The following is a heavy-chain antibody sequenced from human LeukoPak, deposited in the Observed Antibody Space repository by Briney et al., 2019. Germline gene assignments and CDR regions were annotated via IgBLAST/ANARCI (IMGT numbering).Heavy chain of an antibody. CDR1: GGSISSYY. V-gene: IGHV4-4*07. Sequence: SETLSLTCTVSGGSISSYYWSWIRQPAGKGLEWIGRIYTSGSTNYNPSLKSRVTMSVDTSKNQFSLKLSSVTAADTAVYYCARGSSGYSIFGYYYYMDVWGKGTTVTISS. D-gene: IGHD3-22*01. CDR3: ARGSSGYSIFGYYYYMDV. CDR2: IYTSGST. J-gene: IGHJ6*03.